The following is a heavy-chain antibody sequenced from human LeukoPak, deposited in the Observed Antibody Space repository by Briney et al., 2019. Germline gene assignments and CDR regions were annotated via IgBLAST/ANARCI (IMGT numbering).Heavy chain of an antibody. Sequence: GGSLRLSCAVSGFTFGDYDMSWIRQAPGKGLEWLSYIGSRSTYTNYADSVKGRFTISRDNAENSLYLQMNSLRAEDTAVYYCARKADYFDLWGQGILVTVSS. CDR3: ARKADYFDL. J-gene: IGHJ4*02. V-gene: IGHV3-11*06. D-gene: IGHD2-15*01. CDR1: GFTFGDYD. CDR2: IGSRSTYT.